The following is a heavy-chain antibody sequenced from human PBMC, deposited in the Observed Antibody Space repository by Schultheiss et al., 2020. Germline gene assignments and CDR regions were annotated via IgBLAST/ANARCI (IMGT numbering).Heavy chain of an antibody. J-gene: IGHJ4*02. D-gene: IGHD4-17*01. Sequence: SQTLSLTCTVSGGSISSYYWSWIRQPPGKGLEWIGYIYYSGSTNYNPSLKSRVTISVDTSKNQFSLKLSSVTAADTAVYYCARHQHGDVDYWGQGTLVTVSS. V-gene: IGHV4-59*08. CDR1: GGSISSYY. CDR2: IYYSGST. CDR3: ARHQHGDVDY.